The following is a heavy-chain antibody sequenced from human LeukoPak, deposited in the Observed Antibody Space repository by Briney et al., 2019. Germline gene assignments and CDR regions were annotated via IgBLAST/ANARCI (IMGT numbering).Heavy chain of an antibody. CDR2: ISGSGSDI. D-gene: IGHD1-7*01. CDR3: ARRTFPNDAFDL. CDR1: GFTFSTFS. J-gene: IGHJ3*01. V-gene: IGHV3-21*01. Sequence: GGSLRLSCAASGFTFSTFSMNWVRQTPGKGLEWVSAISGSGSDIYYADSVTGRFTISRDNPKRSLYLQMNSLRAEDTAVYYCARRTFPNDAFDLWGRGTMVTVYS.